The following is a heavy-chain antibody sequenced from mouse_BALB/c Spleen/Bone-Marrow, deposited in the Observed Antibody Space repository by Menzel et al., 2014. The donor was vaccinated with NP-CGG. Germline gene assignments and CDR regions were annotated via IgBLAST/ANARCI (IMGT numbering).Heavy chain of an antibody. V-gene: IGHV1-9*01. CDR1: GYTFSNYW. J-gene: IGHJ3*01. D-gene: IGHD2-14*01. CDR2: ILPGSRST. Sequence: QVQLKESGAELMKPGASVEISCKATGYTFSNYWIEWVKQRPGHGLEWIGEILPGSRSTDYNENFKGKATFTADTSSNTAYMQLSSLTSEDSAVYYCARGNYRYDGERAFAYWGQGTLVTVSA. CDR3: ARGNYRYDGERAFAY.